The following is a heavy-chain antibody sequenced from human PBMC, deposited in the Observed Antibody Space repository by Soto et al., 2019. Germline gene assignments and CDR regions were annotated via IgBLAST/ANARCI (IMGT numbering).Heavy chain of an antibody. V-gene: IGHV1-24*01. CDR1: GYTLTELS. J-gene: IGHJ4*02. D-gene: IGHD6-19*01. Sequence: QVQLVQSGAEVKSPGASVKVSCKVSGYTLTELSMHWVRQDPGKGLEWMGGFDPEDGETIYAQKFQGRVTLTEDTSTDTDYMELSSLRSEDTAVYYCAAARRYRSGRHLDCWGQRTLVNVSS. CDR2: FDPEDGET. CDR3: AAARRYRSGRHLDC.